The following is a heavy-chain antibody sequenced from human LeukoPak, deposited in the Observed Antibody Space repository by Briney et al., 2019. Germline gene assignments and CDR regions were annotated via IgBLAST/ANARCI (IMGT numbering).Heavy chain of an antibody. CDR3: ARIITMIRGERSGYFAS. D-gene: IGHD3-10*01. J-gene: IGHJ4*02. V-gene: IGHV4-38-2*01. CDR2: IYHSGST. Sequence: PSETLSLTCAVSGYGISSDYYWGWIRQPPGKGLEWMASIYHSGSTYYNPPLKNRVTISVDTSKSQLSLELISVTAADTAVYYCARIITMIRGERSGYFASWGQGTLVTVSS. CDR1: GYGISSDYY.